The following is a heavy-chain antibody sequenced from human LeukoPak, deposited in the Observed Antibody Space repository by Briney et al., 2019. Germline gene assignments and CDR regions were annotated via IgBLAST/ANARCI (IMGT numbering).Heavy chain of an antibody. CDR1: GFTFSDYY. Sequence: PGGSLRLSCAASGFTFSDYYMSWIRQAPGKGLEWVSYISSSGSTIYYADSVKGRFTISRDNAKNSLYLQMNSLRVEDTAVYYCARAMALGLSPLDYWGQGTLVTVSS. CDR3: ARAMALGLSPLDY. D-gene: IGHD5-24*01. V-gene: IGHV3-11*04. CDR2: ISSSGSTI. J-gene: IGHJ4*02.